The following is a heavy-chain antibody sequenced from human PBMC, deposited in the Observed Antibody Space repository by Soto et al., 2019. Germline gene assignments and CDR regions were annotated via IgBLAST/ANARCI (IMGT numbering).Heavy chain of an antibody. D-gene: IGHD2-8*01. CDR2: IVPIFAAT. CDR1: GDTFSYDA. Sequence: QVQLEQSGAEVKKPGSSVRVSCKASGDTFSYDAVNWVRQAPGQGLEWMGGIVPIFAATKYAQKFQGRVTITADESTSTAYMDLSSLRSEDTAVYYCATMGADPGVLDPEYNWFKSWGQGTLVTVSS. J-gene: IGHJ5*01. V-gene: IGHV1-69*12. CDR3: ATMGADPGVLDPEYNWFKS.